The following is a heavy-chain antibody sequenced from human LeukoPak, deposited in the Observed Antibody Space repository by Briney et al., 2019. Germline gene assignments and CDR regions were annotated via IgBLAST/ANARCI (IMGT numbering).Heavy chain of an antibody. V-gene: IGHV4-61*08. CDR2: IYYSGST. J-gene: IGHJ3*02. CDR1: GGSISSGDYY. Sequence: SETLSLTCTVSGGSISSGDYYWSWIRQPPGKGLEWIGYIYYSGSTNYNPSLKSRVAISVDTSKNQVSLRLSSVTAADTAVYYCARGGSIVGATPHDAFDIWGQGTVVTVS. CDR3: ARGGSIVGATPHDAFDI. D-gene: IGHD1-26*01.